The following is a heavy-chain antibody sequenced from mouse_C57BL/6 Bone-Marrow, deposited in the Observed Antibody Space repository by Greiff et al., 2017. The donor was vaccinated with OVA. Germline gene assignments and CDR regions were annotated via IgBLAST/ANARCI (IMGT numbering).Heavy chain of an antibody. CDR1: GYAFSSSW. CDR3: ASLLSITTVVATKYFDV. Sequence: QVQLQQSGPELVKPGASVKISCKASGYAFSSSWMNWVKQRPGKGLEWIGRIYPGDGDTNYNGKLKGKATLTADKSSSTAYMQLSSLTSEDSAVYFCASLLSITTVVATKYFDVWGTGTTVTVSS. CDR2: IYPGDGDT. J-gene: IGHJ1*03. V-gene: IGHV1-82*01. D-gene: IGHD1-1*01.